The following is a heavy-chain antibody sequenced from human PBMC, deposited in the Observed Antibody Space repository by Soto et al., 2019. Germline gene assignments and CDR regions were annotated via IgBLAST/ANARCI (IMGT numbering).Heavy chain of an antibody. CDR1: GFTFTSSA. Sequence: ASVKVSCKASGFTFTSSAMQWVRQARGQRLEWIGWIVVGSGNTNYAQKFQERVTITRDMSTSTAYMELSSLRSEDTAVYYCAAPHSYDSSGYWTFDIWGQGTMVTVSS. D-gene: IGHD3-22*01. J-gene: IGHJ3*02. CDR2: IVVGSGNT. CDR3: AAPHSYDSSGYWTFDI. V-gene: IGHV1-58*02.